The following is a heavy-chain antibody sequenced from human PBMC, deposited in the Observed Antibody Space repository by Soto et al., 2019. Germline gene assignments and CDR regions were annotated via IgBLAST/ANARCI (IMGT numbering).Heavy chain of an antibody. CDR1: GFTFSSYG. V-gene: IGHV3-33*01. CDR3: ARDQGDIVVVVAAAPGAFDI. J-gene: IGHJ3*02. CDR2: IWYDGSNK. D-gene: IGHD2-15*01. Sequence: GGSLRLSCAASGFTFSSYGMHWVRQAPGKGLEWVAVIWYDGSNKYYADSVKGRFTISRDNSKNTLYLQMNSLRAEDTAVYYCARDQGDIVVVVAAAPGAFDIWGQGTMVTVSS.